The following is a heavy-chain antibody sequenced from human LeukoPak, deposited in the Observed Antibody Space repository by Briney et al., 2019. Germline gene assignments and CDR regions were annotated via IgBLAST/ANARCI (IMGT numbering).Heavy chain of an antibody. Sequence: GSLRLSCAASGFPVSSNYMNWVRQAPGRGLEWVSVIYSGGSTYYADSVKGRFTISRDNSMNTLYLQMNSLRAEDTAVYYCARAYGGYYFDYWGQGTLVTVSS. CDR1: GFPVSSNY. CDR2: IYSGGST. V-gene: IGHV3-53*01. J-gene: IGHJ4*02. CDR3: ARAYGGYYFDY. D-gene: IGHD4/OR15-4a*01.